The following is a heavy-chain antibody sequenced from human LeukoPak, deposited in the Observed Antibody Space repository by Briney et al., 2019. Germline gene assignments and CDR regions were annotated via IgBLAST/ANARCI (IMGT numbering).Heavy chain of an antibody. V-gene: IGHV4-39*07. Sequence: SQTLSLTCTVSGGSISSGSYYWSWIRQPPGKGLEWIGEINHSGSTNYNPSLKSRVTISVDTSKNQFSLKLSSVTAADTAVYYCARLGGTKMFGELAQRRWGYWGQGTLVTVSS. D-gene: IGHD3-10*02. J-gene: IGHJ4*02. CDR3: ARLGGTKMFGELAQRRWGY. CDR1: GGSISSGSYY. CDR2: INHSGST.